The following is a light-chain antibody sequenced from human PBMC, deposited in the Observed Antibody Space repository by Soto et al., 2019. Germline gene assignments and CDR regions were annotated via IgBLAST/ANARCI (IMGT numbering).Light chain of an antibody. CDR1: QSVSGN. Sequence: EIVMTQSPATLSVSPGERTTLSCRATQSVSGNLAWYQQKPGQAPRLLIYGASTRATGIPARFSGSGSGTEFTLTISSLQSEDYAVYYCQQYDNWPPTFGQGTKVEIK. CDR2: GAS. V-gene: IGKV3-15*01. J-gene: IGKJ1*01. CDR3: QQYDNWPPT.